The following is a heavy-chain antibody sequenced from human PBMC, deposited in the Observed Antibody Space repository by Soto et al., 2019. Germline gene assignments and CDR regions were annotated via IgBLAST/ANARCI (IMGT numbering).Heavy chain of an antibody. CDR1: GFTFSSYG. CDR3: AKNGAPGAHFDY. Sequence: QVQLVESGGGVVQPGRSLRLSCAASGFTFSSYGTHWVRQSPGKGLEWVAVISYDGSNKYYADSVKGRFTISRDNSKNTLYLQMNSLRAEDTAVYYGAKNGAPGAHFDYWGQGTLVTVSS. V-gene: IGHV3-30*18. CDR2: ISYDGSNK. J-gene: IGHJ4*02. D-gene: IGHD2-8*01.